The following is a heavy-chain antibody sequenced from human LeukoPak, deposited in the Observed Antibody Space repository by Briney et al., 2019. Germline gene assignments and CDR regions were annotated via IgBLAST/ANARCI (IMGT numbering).Heavy chain of an antibody. Sequence: PSETLSLMCNLSTGSLISNHCGSSRQPPGKGLEWIGYIYYSGSTNYNPSLKSRVTISVDTSKNQFSLKLTSVTAADTAVYYCARVDGSSSWYVGGSVDYWGQGTLVTVSS. V-gene: IGHV4-59*01. CDR2: IYYSGST. CDR1: TGSLISNH. D-gene: IGHD6-13*01. J-gene: IGHJ4*02. CDR3: ARVDGSSSWYVGGSVDY.